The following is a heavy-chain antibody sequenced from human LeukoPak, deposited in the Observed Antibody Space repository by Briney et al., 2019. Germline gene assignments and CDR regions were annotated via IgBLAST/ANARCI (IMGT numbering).Heavy chain of an antibody. J-gene: IGHJ4*02. D-gene: IGHD4-17*01. CDR3: ARDDYGDYAGFDY. CDR2: ISSNSTHI. V-gene: IGHV3-21*01. Sequence: SISSNSTHIHYTDSAKGRFTISRDNAKNSLYLQINSLRAEDTAVYYCARDDYGDYAGFDYWGQGTLVTVSS.